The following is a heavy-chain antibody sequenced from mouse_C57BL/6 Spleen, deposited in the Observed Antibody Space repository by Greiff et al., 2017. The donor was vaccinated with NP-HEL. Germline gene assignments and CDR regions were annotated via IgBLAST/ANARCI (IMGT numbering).Heavy chain of an antibody. CDR3: ARVGYDGYPRYWYFDV. V-gene: IGHV1-52*01. CDR1: GYTFTSYW. D-gene: IGHD2-3*01. CDR2: IDPSDSET. J-gene: IGHJ1*03. Sequence: QVQLQQPGAELVRPGSSVKLSCKASGYTFTSYWMHWVKQRPIQGLEWIGNIDPSDSETHYNQKFKDKATLTVDKSSSTAYMQLSSLTSEDSAVYYCARVGYDGYPRYWYFDVWGTGTTVTVSS.